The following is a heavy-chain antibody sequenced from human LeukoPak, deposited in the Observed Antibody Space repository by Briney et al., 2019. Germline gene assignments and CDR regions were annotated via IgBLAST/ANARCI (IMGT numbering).Heavy chain of an antibody. CDR3: ASEVYYDILTGYVDDY. V-gene: IGHV4-61*02. Sequence: PSETLSLTCTVSGGSISSGSYYWSWIRQPAGKGLEWIGRIYTSGSTNYNPSLKSRVTISVDTSKNQFSLKLSSVTDGDRRVYYCASEVYYDILTGYVDDYWGQGTLVTVSS. D-gene: IGHD3-9*01. J-gene: IGHJ4*02. CDR2: IYTSGST. CDR1: GGSISSGSYY.